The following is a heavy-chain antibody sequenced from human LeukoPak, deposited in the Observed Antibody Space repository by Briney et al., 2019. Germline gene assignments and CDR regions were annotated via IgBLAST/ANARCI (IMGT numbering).Heavy chain of an antibody. V-gene: IGHV1-8*03. J-gene: IGHJ4*02. CDR2: MNPNSGNT. CDR1: GCTFTSYD. D-gene: IGHD3-10*01. Sequence: ASVKVSCKASGCTFTSYDINWLRQATGQGLEWMGWMNPNSGNTGYAQKFQGRVTITRNTSITTTYMELSSLRSEDTAVYYCARRSAYGSGSYYVDYWGQGTLVTVSS. CDR3: ARRSAYGSGSYYVDY.